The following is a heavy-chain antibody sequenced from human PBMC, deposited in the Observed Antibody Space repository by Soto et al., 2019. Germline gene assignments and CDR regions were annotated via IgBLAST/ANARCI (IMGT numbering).Heavy chain of an antibody. CDR2: ISSSSSYI. D-gene: IGHD2-2*01. CDR1: GFTFSSYS. V-gene: IGHV3-21*01. Sequence: GGSLRLSCAASGFTFSSYSMNWVRQAPGKGLEWVSSISSSSSYIYYADSVKGRFTISRDNAKNSLYLQMNSLRAEDTAVYHCARVGGGYQLLHAFDIWGQGTMVTVSS. CDR3: ARVGGGYQLLHAFDI. J-gene: IGHJ3*02.